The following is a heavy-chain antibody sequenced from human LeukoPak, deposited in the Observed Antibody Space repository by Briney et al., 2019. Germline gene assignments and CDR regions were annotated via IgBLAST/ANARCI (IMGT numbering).Heavy chain of an antibody. D-gene: IGHD4-11*01. J-gene: IGHJ4*02. V-gene: IGHV1-18*01. CDR3: ARDRSNSDF. CDR1: GYKFKNYG. Sequence: ASMKVSCKTSGYKFKNYGISWVRQAPGQGLEWMGWVRADNGKTDYTQKFQDRVTMTADTSTNTAYMELRSLRSDDTAVYYCARDRSNSDFWGQGTLVTVS. CDR2: VRADNGKT.